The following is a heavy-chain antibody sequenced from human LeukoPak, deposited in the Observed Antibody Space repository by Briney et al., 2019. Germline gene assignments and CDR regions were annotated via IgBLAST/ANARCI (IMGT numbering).Heavy chain of an antibody. J-gene: IGHJ4*02. V-gene: IGHV4-34*01. D-gene: IGHD2-15*01. CDR2: IHYSEYSGRIST. Sequence: PSETLSLTCAVYGASFSGYYWSWIRLPPGEGLEWIGYIHYSEYSGRISTDYNPSLMSRVTISVDTSKNQFSLKLSSVTAADTAVYYCAREVVSGGNCFFDYWGQGTLVTVSS. CDR1: GASFSGYY. CDR3: AREVVSGGNCFFDY.